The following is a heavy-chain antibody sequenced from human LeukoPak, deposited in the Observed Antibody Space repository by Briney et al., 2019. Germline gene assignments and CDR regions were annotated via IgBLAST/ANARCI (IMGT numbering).Heavy chain of an antibody. CDR1: GFTFTNYA. D-gene: IGHD2-2*01. Sequence: PGGSLRLSCAASGFTFTNYAMNWVRQAPGKGLEWVATVSYDGTDTSYADSVKGRFAIFRDNAKNSLYLQMNSLRAEDTAVYYCARGLLGYCSSTSCYGGPDAFDIWGQGTMVTVSS. CDR3: ARGLLGYCSSTSCYGGPDAFDI. V-gene: IGHV3-30*09. J-gene: IGHJ3*02. CDR2: VSYDGTDT.